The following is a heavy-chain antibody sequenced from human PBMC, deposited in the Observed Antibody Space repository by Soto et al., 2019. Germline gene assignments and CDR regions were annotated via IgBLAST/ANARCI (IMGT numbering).Heavy chain of an antibody. CDR2: ISGGGDGT. CDR3: AKKGLGSLATYCTSGDCHYAFDV. J-gene: IGHJ3*01. D-gene: IGHD2-8*01. CDR1: GFTFYNYA. Sequence: EVQLLESGGGLVRPGGSLRLSCAASGFTFYNYAMNWVRQAPGKGLEWVSTISGGGDGTYYADSVKGRFTICRDNSRNAVYLQMNSLRAEDTAVYYCAKKGLGSLATYCTSGDCHYAFDVWGQGTLVTVSS. V-gene: IGHV3-23*01.